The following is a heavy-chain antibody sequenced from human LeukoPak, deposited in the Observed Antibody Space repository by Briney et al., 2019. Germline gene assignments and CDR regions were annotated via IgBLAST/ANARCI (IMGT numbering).Heavy chain of an antibody. CDR2: IIPIFGTA. J-gene: IGHJ6*03. CDR1: GGTFSSYA. Sequence: SVKVSCEASGGTFSSYAISWVRQAPGQGLEWMGGIIPIFGTANYAQKFQGRVTITADESTSTAYMELSSLRSEDTAVYYCARVGYGSGSPKNYYYYMDVWGKGTTVTVSS. D-gene: IGHD3-10*01. V-gene: IGHV1-69*13. CDR3: ARVGYGSGSPKNYYYYMDV.